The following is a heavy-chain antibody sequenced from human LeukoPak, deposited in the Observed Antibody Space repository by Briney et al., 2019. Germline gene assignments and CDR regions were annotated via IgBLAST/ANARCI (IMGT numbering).Heavy chain of an antibody. V-gene: IGHV3-9*01. CDR1: GFTFDDYA. Sequence: GGSLRLSCAASGFTFDDYAMHWVRQAPGKGLEWVSGISWNSGSIGYADSVKGRFTISRDNAKNSLYLQMNSLRAEDTAVYYCAKIRAPAYDFWGQGTMVTVSS. CDR3: AKIRAPAYDF. J-gene: IGHJ3*01. D-gene: IGHD3-3*02. CDR2: ISWNSGSI.